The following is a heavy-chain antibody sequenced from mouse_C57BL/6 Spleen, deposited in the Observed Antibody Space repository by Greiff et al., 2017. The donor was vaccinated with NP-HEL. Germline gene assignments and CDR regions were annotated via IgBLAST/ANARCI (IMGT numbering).Heavy chain of an antibody. CDR1: GYTFTSYW. J-gene: IGHJ2*01. Sequence: VQLQQPGAELVMPGASVKLSCKASGYTFTSYWMHWVKQRPGQGLEWIGEIDPSDSYTNYNQKFKGKSTLTVDKSSSTAYMQLSSLTSEDSAVYYCARGGYSYYFDYWGQGTTLTVSS. V-gene: IGHV1-69*01. D-gene: IGHD2-14*01. CDR2: IDPSDSYT. CDR3: ARGGYSYYFDY.